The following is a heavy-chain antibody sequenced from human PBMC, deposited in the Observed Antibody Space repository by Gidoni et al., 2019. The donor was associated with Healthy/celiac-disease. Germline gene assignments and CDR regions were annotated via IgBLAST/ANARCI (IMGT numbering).Heavy chain of an antibody. CDR1: GFTFSSYG. Sequence: QVQLVESGGGVVQPGRSLRLSCAASGFTFSSYGMHWVRQAPGKGLEWVAVISYDGSNKYYADSVKGRFTISRDNSKNTLYLQMNSLGAEDTAVYYCANAACIGGDCPIDYWGQGTLVTVSS. V-gene: IGHV3-30*18. J-gene: IGHJ4*02. CDR3: ANAACIGGDCPIDY. D-gene: IGHD2-21*01. CDR2: ISYDGSNK.